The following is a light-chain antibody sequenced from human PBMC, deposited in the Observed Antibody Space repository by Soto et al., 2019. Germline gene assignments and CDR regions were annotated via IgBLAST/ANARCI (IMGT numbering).Light chain of an antibody. Sequence: DIHMTQSPFTLSASVGDRVTITCRASQSISSWLAWYQQKPGKAPKLLIYKASTLESGVPSRFSGSGSGTEFTLTTGSLPPYDIATDYCQQYNNYSWTVGQGTKLEIK. CDR3: QQYNNYSWT. CDR1: QSISSW. V-gene: IGKV1-5*03. CDR2: KAS. J-gene: IGKJ1*01.